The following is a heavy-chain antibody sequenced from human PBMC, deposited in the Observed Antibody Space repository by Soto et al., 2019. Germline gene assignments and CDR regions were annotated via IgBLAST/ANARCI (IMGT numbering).Heavy chain of an antibody. J-gene: IGHJ6*02. CDR3: ARASRMDSSGWYYYYGMDV. Sequence: SQTLSLTCAISGDSVSSNSVAWNWIRQSPSRGLEWLGRTYYRSKWYNDYAVSVKSRITINPDTSKNQFSLQLNSVTPEDTAVYYCARASRMDSSGWYYYYGMDVWGQGTTVTVSS. CDR2: TYYRSKWYN. V-gene: IGHV6-1*01. CDR1: GDSVSSNSVA. D-gene: IGHD6-19*01.